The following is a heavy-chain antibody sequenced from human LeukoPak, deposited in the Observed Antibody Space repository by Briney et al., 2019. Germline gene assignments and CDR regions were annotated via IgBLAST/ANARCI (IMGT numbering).Heavy chain of an antibody. CDR3: AKKGGFGYGGDWYFDL. J-gene: IGHJ2*01. Sequence: GGSLRLSCAASGFTFSSYGMHWVRQAPGKGLEWVAVIWYDGSNKYYADSVKGRFTISRDNSKNTLYPQMNSLRAEDTAVYYCAKKGGFGYGGDWYFDLWGRGTLVTVSS. CDR1: GFTFSSYG. V-gene: IGHV3-33*06. CDR2: IWYDGSNK. D-gene: IGHD4-23*01.